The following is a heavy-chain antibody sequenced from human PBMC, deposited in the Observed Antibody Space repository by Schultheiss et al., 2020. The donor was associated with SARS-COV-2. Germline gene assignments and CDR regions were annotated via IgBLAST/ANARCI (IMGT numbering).Heavy chain of an antibody. D-gene: IGHD2-2*01. CDR1: GGSISSYY. Sequence: SETLSLTCTVSGGSISSYYWSWIRQPAGKGLEWIGYIYYSGSTNYNPSLKSRVTISVDTSKNQFSLKLSSVTAADTAVYYCARGVVVPAAMGYYYYGMDVWGQGATVTVSS. V-gene: IGHV4-59*12. CDR2: IYYSGST. CDR3: ARGVVVPAAMGYYYYGMDV. J-gene: IGHJ6*02.